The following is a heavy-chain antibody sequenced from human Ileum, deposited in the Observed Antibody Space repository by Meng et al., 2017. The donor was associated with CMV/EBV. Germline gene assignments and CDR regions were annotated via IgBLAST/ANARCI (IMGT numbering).Heavy chain of an antibody. CDR3: AREGLRGGGWFDP. D-gene: IGHD3-16*01. CDR2: IDPNDGST. Sequence: KASGNTCTTGYKHGMRKAPGLGLEWMGVIDPNDGSTSYSQKFQGRVTVTRDTSTSTVYRELGGRTSEDTAVYYCAREGLRGGGWFDPWAQGTLVTVSS. V-gene: IGHV1-46*01. J-gene: IGHJ5*02. CDR1: GNTCTTGY.